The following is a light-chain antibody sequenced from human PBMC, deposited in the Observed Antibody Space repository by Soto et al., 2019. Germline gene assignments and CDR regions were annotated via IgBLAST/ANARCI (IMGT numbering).Light chain of an antibody. CDR1: SSDVGAYNY. V-gene: IGLV2-11*01. CDR3: YSFAGRSTLV. J-gene: IGLJ3*02. Sequence: QSALTQPRSVSGSPGQSVTISCTGTSSDVGAYNYVSWYQQHPGKGPKLMIYDVTQRPSGVPDRFSGSKSGNTASLTISGLLPEDEADYYCYSFAGRSTLVFGGGTKVTVL. CDR2: DVT.